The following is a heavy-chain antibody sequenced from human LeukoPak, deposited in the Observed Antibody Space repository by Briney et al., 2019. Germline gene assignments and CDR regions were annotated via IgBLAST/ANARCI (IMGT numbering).Heavy chain of an antibody. Sequence: PGGSLRLSCAASGFTFSSYAMSWVRQAPGKGLEWVSSLTSSGGGTYYADSVKGRFTISRDNSKNTLHLQMNSLRVEDTAVYYCGRGGIALAGLDYWGQGTLVTVSS. J-gene: IGHJ4*02. D-gene: IGHD6-19*01. CDR3: GRGGIALAGLDY. V-gene: IGHV3-23*01. CDR2: LTSSGGGT. CDR1: GFTFSSYA.